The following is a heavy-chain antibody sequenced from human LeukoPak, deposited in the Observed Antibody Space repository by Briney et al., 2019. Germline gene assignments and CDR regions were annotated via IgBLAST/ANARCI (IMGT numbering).Heavy chain of an antibody. D-gene: IGHD4-17*01. V-gene: IGHV3-11*01. CDR3: ARRWNYGEPPFDS. CDR2: ISSRSDTI. CDR1: GFTFSDYF. Sequence: KAGGSLRLSCAASGFTFSDYFMSWIRQAPGKGLEWVAYISSRSDTIYYADSVRGRFIISRDNAMSSLYLQMNSLRAEDTAVYYCARRWNYGEPPFDSWGQGTLVTVSS. J-gene: IGHJ4*02.